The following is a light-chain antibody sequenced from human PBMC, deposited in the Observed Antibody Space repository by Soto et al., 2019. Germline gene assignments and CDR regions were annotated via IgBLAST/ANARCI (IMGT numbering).Light chain of an antibody. CDR1: QGISSY. V-gene: IGKV1-8*01. J-gene: IGKJ1*01. CDR2: AAS. CDR3: QQYYSYPRT. Sequence: AIRMTQSASSFSASTGDRVTITCRASQGISSYLAWYQQKPGKAPKLLIYAASTLQSGVPSRFSGSGYGTDFNLTISCLQPEDFATYYCQQYYSYPRTFGQGTKVDIK.